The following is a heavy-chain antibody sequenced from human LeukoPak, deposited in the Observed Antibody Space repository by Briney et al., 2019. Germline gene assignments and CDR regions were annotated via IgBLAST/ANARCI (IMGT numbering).Heavy chain of an antibody. D-gene: IGHD5-24*01. V-gene: IGHV4-39*07. CDR2: IYYSGST. J-gene: IGHJ6*02. CDR3: ARVPTWLQFKSSGMDV. CDR1: GGSISSSSYY. Sequence: SETLSLTCTVSGGSISSSSYYWGWIRQPPGKGLGWIGSIYYSGSTYYNPSLKSRVTISVDTSKNQFSLKLSSVTAADTAVYYCARVPTWLQFKSSGMDVWGQGTTVTVSS.